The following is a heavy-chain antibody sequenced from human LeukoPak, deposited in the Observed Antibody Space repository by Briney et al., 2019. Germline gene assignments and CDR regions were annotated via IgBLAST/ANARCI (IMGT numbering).Heavy chain of an antibody. V-gene: IGHV3-30*18. Sequence: QSGGSLRLSCAASGFTFSSYAMHWVRQAPGKGLEWVAVISYDGSNKYYADSVKGRFTISRDNSKNTLYLQMNSLRAEDTAVYYCAKSGYCTNGVCHTTFDYWGQGTLVTVSS. J-gene: IGHJ4*02. CDR3: AKSGYCTNGVCHTTFDY. CDR1: GFTFSSYA. D-gene: IGHD2-8*01. CDR2: ISYDGSNK.